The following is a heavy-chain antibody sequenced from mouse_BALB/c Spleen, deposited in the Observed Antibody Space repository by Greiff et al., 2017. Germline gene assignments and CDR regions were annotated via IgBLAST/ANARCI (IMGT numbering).Heavy chain of an antibody. CDR2: ISYDGSN. Sequence: EVKLQESGPGLVKPSQSLSLTCSVTGYSITSGYYWNWIRQFPGNKLEWMGYISYDGSNNYNPSLKNRISITRDTSKNQFFLKLNSVTTEDTATYYCARPHGNYYAMDYWGQGTSVTVSS. CDR1: GYSITSGYY. D-gene: IGHD2-1*01. J-gene: IGHJ4*01. V-gene: IGHV3-6*02. CDR3: ARPHGNYYAMDY.